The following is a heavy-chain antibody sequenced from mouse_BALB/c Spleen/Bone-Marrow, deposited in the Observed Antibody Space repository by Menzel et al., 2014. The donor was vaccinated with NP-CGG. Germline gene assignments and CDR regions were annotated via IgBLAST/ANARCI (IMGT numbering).Heavy chain of an antibody. CDR2: IDPANGNT. CDR1: GFNIKDTY. Sequence: VQLQQSGAELVKPGASVKLSCTASGFNIKDTYMHWVKQRPEQGLEWIGRIDPANGNTKYDPKFQGKATITADTSCNTAYLQRSSLTSEDTAVYYCARLDLIAYWGQGTLVTISA. V-gene: IGHV14-3*02. CDR3: ARLDLIAY. J-gene: IGHJ3*01.